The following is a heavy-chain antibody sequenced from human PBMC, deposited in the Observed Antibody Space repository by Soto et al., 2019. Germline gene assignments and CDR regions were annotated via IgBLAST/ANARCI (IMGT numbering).Heavy chain of an antibody. J-gene: IGHJ4*02. CDR3: VRDGFGGMAVDDS. Sequence: QVQLVESGGGVVQPGRSLRLSCAASGFTFNRYVMNWVRQGPGKGLEWVAAISYDGTTDFYVDSVKGRFTIFRDNSDSTLFLQMNSLTSEDTGVYYCVRDGFGGMAVDDSWGQGTLVTVSS. CDR2: ISYDGTTD. V-gene: IGHV3-30*03. CDR1: GFTFNRYV. D-gene: IGHD3-16*01.